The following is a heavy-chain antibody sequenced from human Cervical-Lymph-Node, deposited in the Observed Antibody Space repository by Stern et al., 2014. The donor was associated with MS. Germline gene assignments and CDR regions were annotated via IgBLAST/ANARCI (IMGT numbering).Heavy chain of an antibody. CDR3: ATDLEWLLFEN. V-gene: IGHV3-74*01. D-gene: IGHD3-3*01. CDR2: IIVDSSNT. Sequence: VQLVESGVGLVQPGGSLRLSCAASGFTFRNYLMHWVRQAPGKGLEWVARIIVDSSNTRYADSVKGRFTISRDDAKDTLYLQMDSLRDEDTALYYCATDLEWLLFENWGQGTLVVVSS. CDR1: GFTFRNYL. J-gene: IGHJ4*02.